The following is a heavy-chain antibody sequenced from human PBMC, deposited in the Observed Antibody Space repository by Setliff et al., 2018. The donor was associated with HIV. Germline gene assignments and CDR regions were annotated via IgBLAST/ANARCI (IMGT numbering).Heavy chain of an antibody. CDR1: GGSISSYY. D-gene: IGHD5-12*01. Sequence: SETLSLTCTVSGGSISSYYWSWIRQPPGKGLEWIGYIHYSGSTNYNPSLKSRFTISLDTSKNQFSPKLSSVTAADTAVYYCARGRKRDGYNFYYYYMDVWDKGTTGTVS. J-gene: IGHJ6*03. V-gene: IGHV4-59*12. CDR3: ARGRKRDGYNFYYYYMDV. CDR2: IHYSGST.